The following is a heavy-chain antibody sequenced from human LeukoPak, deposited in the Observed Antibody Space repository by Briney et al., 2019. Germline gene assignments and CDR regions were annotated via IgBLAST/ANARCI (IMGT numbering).Heavy chain of an antibody. CDR1: GFTFSSYA. CDR2: ISGSGGST. V-gene: IGHV3-23*01. CDR3: AKFKSYYDFWSGYYDAFDI. Sequence: PGGSLRLSCAASGFTFSSYAMSWVRQAPGKGLEWVSAISGSGGSTYYADSVKGRFTISRDNSKNTLYLQMNSQRAEDTAVYYCAKFKSYYDFWSGYYDAFDIWGQGTMVTVSS. J-gene: IGHJ3*02. D-gene: IGHD3-3*01.